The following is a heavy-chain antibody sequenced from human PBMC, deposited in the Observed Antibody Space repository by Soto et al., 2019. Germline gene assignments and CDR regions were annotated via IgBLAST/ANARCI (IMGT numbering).Heavy chain of an antibody. V-gene: IGHV3-30-3*01. J-gene: IGHJ6*02. CDR1: GFTFSSYA. Sequence: QVQLVESGGGVVQPGRSLRLSCAASGFTFSSYAMHWVRQAPGKGLEWVAVISYDGSNKYYADSVKGRFTISRDNSKNRLYLQMNSVRAEDTAVYYCARDRGSTSGGYYYYGMDVWGQGTTVTVSS. CDR3: ARDRGSTSGGYYYYGMDV. CDR2: ISYDGSNK. D-gene: IGHD2-2*01.